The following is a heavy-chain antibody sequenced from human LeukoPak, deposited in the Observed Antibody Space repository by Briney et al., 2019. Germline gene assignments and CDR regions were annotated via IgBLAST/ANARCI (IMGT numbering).Heavy chain of an antibody. CDR2: IKQDGSEK. V-gene: IGHV3-7*01. J-gene: IGHJ6*03. CDR3: ARGYSSSSGWGDYYYYMDV. Sequence: PGGSLRLSCAASGFTFSSYWMSWVRQAPGKGLEWVANIKQDGSEKYYVDSVKGRFTISRDNAKNSLYLQMNSLKAEDTAVYYCARGYSSSSGWGDYYYYMDVWGKGTTVTVSS. CDR1: GFTFSSYW. D-gene: IGHD6-6*01.